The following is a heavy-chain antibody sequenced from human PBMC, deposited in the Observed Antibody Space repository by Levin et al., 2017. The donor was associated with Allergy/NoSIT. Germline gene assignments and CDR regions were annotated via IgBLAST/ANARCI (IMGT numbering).Heavy chain of an antibody. Sequence: GESLKISCAASGFTFSSYGMHWVRQAPGKGLEWVAVISYDGSNKYYADSVKGRFTISRDNSKNTLYLQMNSLRAEDTAVYYCAKGGSLRGVINFDYWGQGTLVTVSS. CDR3: AKGGSLRGVINFDY. D-gene: IGHD3-10*01. V-gene: IGHV3-30*18. J-gene: IGHJ4*02. CDR1: GFTFSSYG. CDR2: ISYDGSNK.